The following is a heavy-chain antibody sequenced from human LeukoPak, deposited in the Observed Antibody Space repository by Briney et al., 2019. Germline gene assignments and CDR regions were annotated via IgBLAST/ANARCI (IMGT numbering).Heavy chain of an antibody. Sequence: ASVRVSCKASGYTFTSYGISWVRQAPGQGLEWMGWISAYNGNTNYAQKLQGRVTMTTDTSTSTAYMELRSLRSDDTAVYYCARDYSGSYRYYYGMDVWGQGTTVTVSS. CDR2: ISAYNGNT. V-gene: IGHV1-18*01. CDR3: ARDYSGSYRYYYGMDV. D-gene: IGHD1-26*01. J-gene: IGHJ6*02. CDR1: GYTFTSYG.